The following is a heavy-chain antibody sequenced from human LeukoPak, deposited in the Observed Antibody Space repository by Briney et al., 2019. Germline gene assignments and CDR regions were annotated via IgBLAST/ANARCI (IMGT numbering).Heavy chain of an antibody. CDR2: INHSGST. J-gene: IGHJ6*02. D-gene: IGHD3-10*01. CDR3: ARVAWGVMVRGVSGMDV. CDR1: GGSFSGYY. V-gene: IGHV4-34*01. Sequence: SETLSLTCAVYGGSFSGYYWSWIRQPPGKGLEWIGEINHSGSTNYNPSLKSRVTISVDTSKNQFSLKLSSVPAADTAVYYCARVAWGVMVRGVSGMDVWGQGTTVTVSS.